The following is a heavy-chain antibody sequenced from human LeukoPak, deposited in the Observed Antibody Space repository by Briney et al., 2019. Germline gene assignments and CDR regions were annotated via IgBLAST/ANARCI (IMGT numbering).Heavy chain of an antibody. CDR1: GFTFSSYW. D-gene: IGHD2-2*01. Sequence: RGSLRLSCAASGFTFSSYWMSWVRQAPGKGLEWVANIKQDGSEKYYVDSVKGRFTISRDNAKNSLYLQMNSLRAEDTAVYYCARDFGIVVVPAAITAYYYMDVWGKGTTVTVSS. CDR2: IKQDGSEK. J-gene: IGHJ6*03. V-gene: IGHV3-7*01. CDR3: ARDFGIVVVPAAITAYYYMDV.